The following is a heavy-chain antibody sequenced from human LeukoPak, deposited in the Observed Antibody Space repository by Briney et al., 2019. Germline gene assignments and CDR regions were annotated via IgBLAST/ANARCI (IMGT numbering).Heavy chain of an antibody. CDR3: GSSTVWYYYYYMDV. V-gene: IGHV3-74*03. Sequence: GGSLRLSCAASGFTFSSNWMHWVRQGPGKGLVWVSRINSDGRSTTYADSVKGRFTISRDNAKNTVYLQMNSLGADDTAVYYCGSSTVWYYYYYMDVWGKGTTVTVSS. D-gene: IGHD5/OR15-5a*01. CDR1: GFTFSSNW. CDR2: INSDGRST. J-gene: IGHJ6*03.